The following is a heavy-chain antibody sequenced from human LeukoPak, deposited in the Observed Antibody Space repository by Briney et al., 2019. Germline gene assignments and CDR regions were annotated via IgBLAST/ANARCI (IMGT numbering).Heavy chain of an antibody. CDR1: GFNFGSSV. D-gene: IGHD2-21*02. Sequence: GGSLRLSCAASGFNFGSSVMSWVRQAPGKGLEWVASIDSSSSHIYYADSVKGRFTISRDNTKSSLYLQMNSLRAEDMAVYYCARGYCGGDCYGDWGQGTLVTVSS. CDR2: IDSSSSHI. J-gene: IGHJ1*01. V-gene: IGHV3-21*01. CDR3: ARGYCGGDCYGD.